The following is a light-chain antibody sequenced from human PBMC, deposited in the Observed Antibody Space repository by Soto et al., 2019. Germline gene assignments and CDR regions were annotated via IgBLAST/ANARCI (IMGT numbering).Light chain of an antibody. CDR3: QQYDSWPPLT. Sequence: EIVMTQSPATLSVSPGERATLSCRASQSISSKLAWYQQKPGQAPRLLIYGISTRATGIPARFSGSGSGTEFTLTISSLQSEDFAVYFCQQYDSWPPLTVGGGTKVEIK. CDR2: GIS. CDR1: QSISSK. J-gene: IGKJ4*01. V-gene: IGKV3-15*01.